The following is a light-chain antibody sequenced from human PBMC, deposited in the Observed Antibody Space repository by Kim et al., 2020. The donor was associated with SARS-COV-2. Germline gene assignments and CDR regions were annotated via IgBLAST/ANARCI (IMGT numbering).Light chain of an antibody. J-gene: IGKJ2*01. CDR2: GAS. Sequence: VSPGERATLSCRASQSVSSNVAWYQQKPGQAPRLLIYGASTRATGIPARFSGSGSGTEVTLNISSLQSEDFAVYYCQQYNNWPPYTFGQGTKLEI. CDR1: QSVSSN. CDR3: QQYNNWPPYT. V-gene: IGKV3-15*01.